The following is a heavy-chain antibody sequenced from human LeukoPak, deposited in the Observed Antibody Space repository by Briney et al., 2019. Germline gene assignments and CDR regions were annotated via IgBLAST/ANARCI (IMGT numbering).Heavy chain of an antibody. Sequence: GGSLRLSCAAFGFTFTSYSMNWVRQAPGKGLEWVSTISGGGGSTYYADSVKGRFTISRDNSKNTLYLQVNSLRAEDTAVYYCAKGGKWDVTPFDYWVQGTLVTVSS. D-gene: IGHD1-26*01. J-gene: IGHJ4*02. CDR1: GFTFTSYS. CDR2: ISGGGGST. V-gene: IGHV3-23*01. CDR3: AKGGKWDVTPFDY.